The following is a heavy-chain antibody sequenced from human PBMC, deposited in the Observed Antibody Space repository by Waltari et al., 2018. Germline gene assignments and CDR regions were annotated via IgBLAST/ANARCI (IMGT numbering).Heavy chain of an antibody. CDR3: ARDPHYSNFDY. V-gene: IGHV3-7*01. Sequence: EVHLVESGGGLVKPGGSLRLSCAASGFTFSTYWMTWVRQAPGKGLEWLANIKDDGSEKNYVDSVKGRFTISRDNAKNSLYLQMNSLRAEDTAVYYCARDPHYSNFDYWGQGTLVTVSS. CDR2: IKDDGSEK. D-gene: IGHD4-4*01. J-gene: IGHJ4*02. CDR1: GFTFSTYW.